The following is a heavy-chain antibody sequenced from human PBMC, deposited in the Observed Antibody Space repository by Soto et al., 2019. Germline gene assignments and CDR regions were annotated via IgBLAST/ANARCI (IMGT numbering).Heavy chain of an antibody. CDR1: GFTFSDYY. J-gene: IGHJ5*02. CDR3: ARDQSDYDILTGYYQGLDP. D-gene: IGHD3-9*01. Sequence: GGSLRLSCAASGFTFSDYYMSWIRQAPGKGLEWVSYISSSGSTIYYADSVKGRFTISRDNAKNSLYLQMNSLRAEDTAVYYCARDQSDYDILTGYYQGLDPWGQRTLVTVSS. V-gene: IGHV3-11*01. CDR2: ISSSGSTI.